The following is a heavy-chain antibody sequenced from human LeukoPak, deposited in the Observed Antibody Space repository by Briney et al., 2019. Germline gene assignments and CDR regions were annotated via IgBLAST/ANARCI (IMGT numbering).Heavy chain of an antibody. Sequence: SETLSLTCTVSGGSISSYYWSWIRQPPGKGLEWIGYIYYSGSTNYNPSLKSRVTISVDTSKNQFSLKLSSVTAADTAVYYCAREVGLRIDYWGQGTLVTVSS. CDR2: IYYSGST. D-gene: IGHD5/OR15-5a*01. CDR1: GGSISSYY. CDR3: AREVGLRIDY. V-gene: IGHV4-59*12. J-gene: IGHJ4*02.